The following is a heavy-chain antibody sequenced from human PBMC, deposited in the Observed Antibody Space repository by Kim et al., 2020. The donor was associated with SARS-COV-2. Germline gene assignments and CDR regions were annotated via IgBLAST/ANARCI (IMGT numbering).Heavy chain of an antibody. J-gene: IGHJ2*01. CDR2: LSGSGGST. CDR3: AKDQFRTYSSGWYSCYFDL. CDR1: GFSFRSYA. D-gene: IGHD6-19*01. V-gene: IGHV3-23*01. Sequence: GGSLRLSCAASGFSFRSYAMSWVRQAPGKGLEWVSVLSGSGGSTYYADSVKGRFTISRDNSKNTLYLQMNSPRAEDTAVYYCAKDQFRTYSSGWYSCYFDLWGRGTLVTVSS.